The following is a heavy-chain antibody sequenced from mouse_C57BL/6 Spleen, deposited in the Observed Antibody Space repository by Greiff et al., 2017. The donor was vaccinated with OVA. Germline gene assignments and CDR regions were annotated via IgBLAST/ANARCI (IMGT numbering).Heavy chain of an antibody. J-gene: IGHJ4*01. CDR3: ARHGSSYDAMDY. Sequence: VQLKESGPELVKPGASVKIPCKASGYTFTDYNMDWVKQSHGKSLEWIGDINPNNGGTIYNQKFKGKATLTVDKSSSTAYMELRSLTSEDTAVYYCARHGSSYDAMDYWGQGTSVTVSS. V-gene: IGHV1-18*01. D-gene: IGHD1-1*01. CDR1: GYTFTDYN. CDR2: INPNNGGT.